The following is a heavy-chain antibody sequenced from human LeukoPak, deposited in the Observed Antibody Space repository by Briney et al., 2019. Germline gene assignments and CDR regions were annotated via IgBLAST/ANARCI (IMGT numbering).Heavy chain of an antibody. Sequence: ASVKVSCKASGYTFTGYYMHWVRQAPGQGLEWMGWINPNSGGTNYAQKFQGWVTMTRDTSISTAYMELSSLRSEDTAVYYCARGYCSGGSCYRYGMDVWGQGTTVTVSS. CDR1: GYTFTGYY. V-gene: IGHV1-2*04. CDR3: ARGYCSGGSCYRYGMDV. J-gene: IGHJ6*02. D-gene: IGHD2-15*01. CDR2: INPNSGGT.